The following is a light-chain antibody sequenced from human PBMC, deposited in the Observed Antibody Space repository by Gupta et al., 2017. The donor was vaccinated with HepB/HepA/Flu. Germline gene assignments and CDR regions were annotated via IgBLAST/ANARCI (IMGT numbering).Light chain of an antibody. CDR1: QSVLASSDNKNY. J-gene: IGKJ1*01. Sequence: DIVMTQSPDSLAVSLGERATINCKSSQSVLASSDNKNYLSWYQQKPGQPPNLIIYWASVRESGVPDRFSGSGSGTDFTLTISSLQAEDVAVYYCQQYYTTPWTFGQGTKVEIK. V-gene: IGKV4-1*01. CDR3: QQYYTTPWT. CDR2: WAS.